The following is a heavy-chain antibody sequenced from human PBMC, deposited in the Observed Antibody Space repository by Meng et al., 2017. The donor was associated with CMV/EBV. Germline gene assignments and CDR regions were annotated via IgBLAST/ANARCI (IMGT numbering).Heavy chain of an antibody. CDR1: GFTFSNAW. D-gene: IGHD4-11*01. CDR3: TTDTVTTVTTSPMWYYYYYYGMDV. J-gene: IGHJ6*02. Sequence: GESLKISCAASGFTFSNAWMSWVRQAPGKGLEWVGRIKSKTDGGTTDYAAPVKGGFTISRDDSKNTLYLQMNSLKTEDTAVYYCTTDTVTTVTTSPMWYYYYYYGMDVWGQGTTVTVSS. V-gene: IGHV3-15*01. CDR2: IKSKTDGGTT.